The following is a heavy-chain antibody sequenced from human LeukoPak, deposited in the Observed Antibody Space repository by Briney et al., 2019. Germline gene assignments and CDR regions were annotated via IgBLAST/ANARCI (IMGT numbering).Heavy chain of an antibody. CDR1: GFTFRSYS. CDR3: ARAPNRATRASIDY. V-gene: IGHV3-21*01. CDR2: IDPSSTYI. J-gene: IGHJ4*02. Sequence: PGGSLRLSCAASGFTFRSYSMNWVRQAPGKGLEWVSAIDPSSTYIYYADSVKGRFTISRDNAENSLYLQMNSLRVEDTAVYYCARAPNRATRASIDYWGQGTLVTVSS. D-gene: IGHD5-12*01.